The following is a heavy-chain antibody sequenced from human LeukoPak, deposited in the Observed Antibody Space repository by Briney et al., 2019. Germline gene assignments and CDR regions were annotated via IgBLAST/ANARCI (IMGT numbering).Heavy chain of an antibody. D-gene: IGHD4-23*01. J-gene: IGHJ3*02. CDR3: ARGDGGNPWDAFDI. CDR2: ISGNNDNP. CDR1: GYTFSKFG. Sequence: AAVKVSGKASGYTFSKFGIAWVRQAPGQGLEWMGWISGNNDNPQSAQDLQGRVTVTTDRSTSTAYMELRSLRHDDTAVYYCARGDGGNPWDAFDIWGRGTMVTVSS. V-gene: IGHV1-18*01.